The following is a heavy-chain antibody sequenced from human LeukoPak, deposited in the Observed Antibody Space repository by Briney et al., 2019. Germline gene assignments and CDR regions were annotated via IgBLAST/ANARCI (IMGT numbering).Heavy chain of an antibody. CDR2: ICNSGGH. CDR1: GDSISSYH. V-gene: IGHV4-59*01. J-gene: IGHJ4*02. D-gene: IGHD3-22*01. Sequence: SETLSLTRTVSGDSISSYHGSWLRQPPGKGLEWMGYICNSGGHKYNPPHHRQVTIQVDTTQNQFSLILTTVTAADTAVYYCAREYYGSSGYYNDYWGQGALGTVSS. CDR3: AREYYGSSGYYNDY.